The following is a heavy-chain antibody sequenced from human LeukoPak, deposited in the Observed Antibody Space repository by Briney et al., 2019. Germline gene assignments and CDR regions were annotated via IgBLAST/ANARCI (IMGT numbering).Heavy chain of an antibody. CDR1: GFTFSSYG. J-gene: IGHJ4*02. CDR2: ISYDGSNK. CDR3: ARDVRWQATEYYFDY. Sequence: PRRSLRLSCAASGFTFSSYGMHWVRQAPGKGLEWVAVISYDGSNKYYADSVKGRFTISRDNSKNTLYLQMNSLRAEDTAVYYCARDVRWQATEYYFDYWGQGTLVTVSS. D-gene: IGHD5-24*01. V-gene: IGHV3-30*03.